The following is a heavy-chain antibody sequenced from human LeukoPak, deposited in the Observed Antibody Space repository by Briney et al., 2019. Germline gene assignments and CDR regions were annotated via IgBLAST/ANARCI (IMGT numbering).Heavy chain of an antibody. J-gene: IGHJ6*02. V-gene: IGHV3-23*01. Sequence: GGSLRLSCAASGFTFSSYAMSWVRQAPGKGLEWVSAISGSGGSTYYADSVKGRFTISRDNSKNTPYLQMNSLRAEDTAVYYCAKESYSGYDWRRRDYYYGMDVWGQGTTVTVSS. CDR3: AKESYSGYDWRRRDYYYGMDV. CDR1: GFTFSSYA. CDR2: ISGSGGST. D-gene: IGHD5-12*01.